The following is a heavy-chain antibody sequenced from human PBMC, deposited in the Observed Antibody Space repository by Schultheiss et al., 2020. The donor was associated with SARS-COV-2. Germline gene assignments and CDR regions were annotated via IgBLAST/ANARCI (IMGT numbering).Heavy chain of an antibody. CDR2: ISAYNGNT. D-gene: IGHD3-10*01. CDR1: GYTFTSYG. J-gene: IGHJ4*02. CDR3: ARDSPELLWFGELLEWKIDY. V-gene: IGHV1-18*01. Sequence: ASVKVSCKASGYTFTSYGISWVRQAPGQGLEWMGWISAYNGNTNYAQKLQGRVTMTTDTSTSTAYMELRSLRSDDTAVYYCARDSPELLWFGELLEWKIDYWGQGTLVTVSS.